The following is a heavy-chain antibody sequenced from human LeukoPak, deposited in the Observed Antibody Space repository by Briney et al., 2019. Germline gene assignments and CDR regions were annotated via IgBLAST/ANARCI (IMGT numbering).Heavy chain of an antibody. J-gene: IGHJ4*02. Sequence: ASVKVSCKVSGYSLTELSKYWVRQAPREGPEWMGGFDLEDGKTIYAQKFEGRLTMTEDTSSDTAYMELSSLRSDDTAVYYCAMGDPYQLLEEWGQGTLVTVSS. CDR2: FDLEDGKT. V-gene: IGHV1-24*01. CDR3: AMGDPYQLLEE. CDR1: GYSLTELS. D-gene: IGHD2-2*01.